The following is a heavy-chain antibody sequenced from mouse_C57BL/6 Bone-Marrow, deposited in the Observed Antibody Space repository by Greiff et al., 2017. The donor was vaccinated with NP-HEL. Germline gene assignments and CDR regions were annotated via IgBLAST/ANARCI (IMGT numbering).Heavy chain of an antibody. D-gene: IGHD2-12*01. CDR1: GYTFTDHI. J-gene: IGHJ3*01. CDR3: GKRGVLLYLAWFAY. CDR2: IYPVSGEP. Sequence: VQLQESGAELASPGASVTLSCKASGYTFTDHIMNWVKKRPGQGLEWIGRIYPVSGEPNYNQKFMGKATFSVDRSSSTVYMVLNSLTSEDPAVYYCGKRGVLLYLAWFAYWGQGTLVTVSA. V-gene: IGHV1-11*01.